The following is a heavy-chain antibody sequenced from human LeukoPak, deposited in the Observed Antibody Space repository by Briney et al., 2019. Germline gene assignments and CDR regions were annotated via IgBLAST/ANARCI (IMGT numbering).Heavy chain of an antibody. J-gene: IGHJ4*02. Sequence: SVKVSCKASGGTFSSYAISWVRQAPGQGLEWMGGIIPIFGAANYAQKFQGRVTITADESTSTAYMELSSLRSEDTAVYYCARGRYCSSTSCYFGVLFDYWGQGTLVTVSS. CDR3: ARGRYCSSTSCYFGVLFDY. V-gene: IGHV1-69*13. D-gene: IGHD2-2*01. CDR1: GGTFSSYA. CDR2: IIPIFGAA.